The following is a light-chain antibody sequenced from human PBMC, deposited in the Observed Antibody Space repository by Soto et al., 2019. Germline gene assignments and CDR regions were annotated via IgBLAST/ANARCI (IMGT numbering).Light chain of an antibody. J-gene: IGKJ5*01. V-gene: IGKV3-15*01. CDR2: DTS. CDR3: QHYYKWPPIT. CDR1: QSVSIK. Sequence: AQCPGILPVSHGERAPLSCRASQSVSIKLAWYQQKPGQAPRLLIYDTSTRATGIPARFSGSGSGTEFTLTISSLQSADFALYYCQHYYKWPPITFGQGTRLEIK.